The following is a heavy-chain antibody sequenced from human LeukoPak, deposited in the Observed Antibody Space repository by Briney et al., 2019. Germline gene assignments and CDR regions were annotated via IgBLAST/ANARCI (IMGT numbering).Heavy chain of an antibody. CDR2: ISYDGSNK. CDR1: GFTFSSYA. V-gene: IGHV3-30-3*01. D-gene: IGHD1-26*01. CDR3: ARDYGGSYPDAFDI. Sequence: GGSLRLSCAASGFTFSSYAMHWVRQAPGKGLEWVAVISYDGSNKYYADSVKGRFTISRDNSKNTLYLQMNSLRAEDTAVYYCARDYGGSYPDAFDIWGQGTMVTVSS. J-gene: IGHJ3*02.